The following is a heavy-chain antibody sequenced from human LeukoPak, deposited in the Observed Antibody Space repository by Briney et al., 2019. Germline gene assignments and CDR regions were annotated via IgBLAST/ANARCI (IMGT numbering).Heavy chain of an antibody. J-gene: IGHJ6*02. Sequence: ASVNVCCTASEYTLTQLSMHSVRQAPGQGLEWMGGFDAEEGETIYAQKFQGRVTMTEDTSTDTAYRELSSLRSEDTAVYYCATVLMKWELLLAYGMDVWGQGTTVTVSS. CDR1: EYTLTQLS. V-gene: IGHV1-24*01. CDR3: ATVLMKWELLLAYGMDV. CDR2: FDAEEGET. D-gene: IGHD1-26*01.